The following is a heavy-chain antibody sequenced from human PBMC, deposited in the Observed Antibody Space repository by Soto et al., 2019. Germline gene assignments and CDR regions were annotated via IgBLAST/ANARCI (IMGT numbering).Heavy chain of an antibody. CDR3: VRQGIDYLHGLVDV. V-gene: IGHV4-59*08. J-gene: IGHJ6*02. CDR2: VYYTGGT. CDR1: SGPTRSHN. D-gene: IGHD1-26*01. Sequence: QVQVQQSGPRLVKPSETLSLTCTVSSGPTRSHNWGWIRQSPGRGLEWIGYVYYTGGTSYNPSLNSRVTISADTSTNHISLTLSSVTAADTAIYYCVRQGIDYLHGLVDVWGQGTAVSFSS.